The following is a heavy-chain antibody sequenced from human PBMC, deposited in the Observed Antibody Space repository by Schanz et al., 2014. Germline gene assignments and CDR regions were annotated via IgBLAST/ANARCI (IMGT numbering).Heavy chain of an antibody. J-gene: IGHJ4*02. CDR2: IIPVLNIA. CDR1: GGTFSSYT. CDR3: GRGRGFYDY. Sequence: QLQLVQSGAEVMKPGSSVKVSCKLSGGTFSSYTISWMRQAPGQGLEWMGKIIPVLNIATYAQRFQGRVSITADTSTNTAYTELSSLTSEDTAVHYGGRGRGFYDYWGQGTLVTVSS. D-gene: IGHD3-10*01. V-gene: IGHV1-69*02.